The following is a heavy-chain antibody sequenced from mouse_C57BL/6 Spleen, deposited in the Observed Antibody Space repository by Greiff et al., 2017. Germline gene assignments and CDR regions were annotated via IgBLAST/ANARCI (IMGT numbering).Heavy chain of an antibody. CDR2: IYPGDGDT. CDR3: AKSDGYYGDYYFDY. Sequence: QVQLQQSGAELVKPGASVKISCKASGYAFSSYWMNWVKQRPGKGLEWIGQIYPGDGDTNYNGKFKGKATLTADNSSSTAYMQLSSLTSEDSAVYFCAKSDGYYGDYYFDYWGQGTTLTVSS. V-gene: IGHV1-80*01. D-gene: IGHD2-3*01. CDR1: GYAFSSYW. J-gene: IGHJ2*01.